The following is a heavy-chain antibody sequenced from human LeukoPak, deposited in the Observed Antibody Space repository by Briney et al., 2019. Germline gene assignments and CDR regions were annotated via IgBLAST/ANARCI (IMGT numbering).Heavy chain of an antibody. CDR3: ASYLDYSNYGGTFDP. CDR2: IYYSGST. Sequence: PAETLSLTCTVSGGSISSYYWSWIRQPPGKGLEGIGYIYYSGSTNYNPSLKSRVTISVDTSKNQFSLKLSSVTAADTAVYYCASYLDYSNYGGTFDPWGQGTLVTVSS. D-gene: IGHD4-11*01. J-gene: IGHJ5*02. V-gene: IGHV4-59*01. CDR1: GGSISSYY.